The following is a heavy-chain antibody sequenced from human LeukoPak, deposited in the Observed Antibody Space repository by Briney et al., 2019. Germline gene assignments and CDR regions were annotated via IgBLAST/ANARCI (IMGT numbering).Heavy chain of an antibody. CDR2: ISWNSGSI. CDR3: AKEAYSSGWYYFDY. J-gene: IGHJ4*02. V-gene: IGHV3-9*01. CDR1: GFTFDDYA. D-gene: IGHD6-19*01. Sequence: GGSLRLSCAASGFTFDDYAMHWVRQAPGKGLEWVPGISWNSGSIGYADSVKGRFTISRDNAKNSLYLQMNSLRAEDTALYYCAKEAYSSGWYYFDYWGQGTLVTVSS.